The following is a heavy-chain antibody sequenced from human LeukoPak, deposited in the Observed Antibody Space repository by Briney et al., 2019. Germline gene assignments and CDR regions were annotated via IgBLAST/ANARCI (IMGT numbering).Heavy chain of an antibody. J-gene: IGHJ5*02. CDR2: IYPGDSDT. CDR3: ARQEYCSGASCYTWFDP. V-gene: IGHV5-51*01. D-gene: IGHD2-15*01. Sequence: NPGESLKISCKGSGYSFSTYWIGWVRQMPGKGLEWMGIIYPGDSDTRYSPSFQGQVTISADKSISTAYLQWNSLKASDTAMYYCARQEYCSGASCYTWFDPWGQGTLVTVSS. CDR1: GYSFSTYW.